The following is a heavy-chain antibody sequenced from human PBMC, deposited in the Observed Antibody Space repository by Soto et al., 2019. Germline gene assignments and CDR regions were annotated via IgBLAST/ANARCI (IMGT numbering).Heavy chain of an antibody. CDR3: ARASFWSGAYEFDY. D-gene: IGHD3-3*01. V-gene: IGHV4-30-4*01. CDR1: GGSISSGDYY. Sequence: SETLSLTCTVSGGSISSGDYYWSWIRQPPGKGLEWIGYIYYSGSTYYNPSLKSQVTISVDTSKNQFSLKLSSVTAADTAVYYCARASFWSGAYEFDYWGQGTLVTVSS. J-gene: IGHJ4*02. CDR2: IYYSGST.